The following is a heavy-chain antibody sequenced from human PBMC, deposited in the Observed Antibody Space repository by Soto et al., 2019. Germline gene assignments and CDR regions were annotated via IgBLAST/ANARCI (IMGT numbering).Heavy chain of an antibody. D-gene: IGHD3-10*01. J-gene: IGHJ6*03. CDR2: IYYSGST. CDR3: ARHYGYYSHYMDV. V-gene: IGHV4-39*01. CDR1: GDYISNNSFY. Sequence: SETLSLTCTVSGDYISNNSFYWGWINKPPGKGLEWIGTIYYSGSTYYNPSLKSRVTISVDTSNNQLSLKLSSVTAADTAVYYCARHYGYYSHYMDVWTKGTTVTVSS.